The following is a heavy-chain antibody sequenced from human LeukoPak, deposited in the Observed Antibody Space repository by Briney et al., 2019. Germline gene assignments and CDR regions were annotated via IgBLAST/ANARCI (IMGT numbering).Heavy chain of an antibody. D-gene: IGHD5/OR15-5a*01. CDR2: MNEDGSAK. CDR3: ATGVGNT. J-gene: IGHJ5*02. V-gene: IGHV3-7*01. CDR1: GFTFSSDW. Sequence: GGSLRLSCEASGFTFSSDWMTWVRQAPGKGLEWVANMNEDGSAKYYADSVKGRFTISSDNAKNSLYLQMNSLRVEDTAVYYCATGVGNTWGQGTLVTVSS.